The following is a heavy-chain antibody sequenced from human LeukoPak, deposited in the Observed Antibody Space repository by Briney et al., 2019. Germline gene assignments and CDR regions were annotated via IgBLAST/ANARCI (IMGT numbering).Heavy chain of an antibody. J-gene: IGHJ4*02. CDR3: ASRVVSSSDY. V-gene: IGHV3-7*01. CDR1: DFTFISYC. Sequence: GGSLIPPCSASDFTFISYCFRWFVRQPGGGREGVANIKQDGSEKYYVDSVKGRLTISRDNAKNSLYLQMNSLRAEDTAVYYCASRVVSSSDYWGQGTLATVSS. CDR2: IKQDGSEK. D-gene: IGHD3-3*01.